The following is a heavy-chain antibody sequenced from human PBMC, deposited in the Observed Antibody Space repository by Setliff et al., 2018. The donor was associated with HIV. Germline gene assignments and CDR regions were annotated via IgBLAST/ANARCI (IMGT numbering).Heavy chain of an antibody. Sequence: SETLSLTCTVSGGSISSYYWSWIRQPPGKGLEWIGYIFYSGSTNYNPSLKSRVTISVDASKNQFSLKLNSVTAADTAIYFCARGKGGLVGPAEFDYWGPGTLVTVSS. CDR3: ARGKGGLVGPAEFDY. D-gene: IGHD1-26*01. CDR2: IFYSGST. CDR1: GGSISSYY. J-gene: IGHJ4*02. V-gene: IGHV4-59*08.